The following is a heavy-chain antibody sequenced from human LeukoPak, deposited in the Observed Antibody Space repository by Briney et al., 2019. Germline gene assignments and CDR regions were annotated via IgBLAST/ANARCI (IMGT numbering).Heavy chain of an antibody. D-gene: IGHD3-10*01. Sequence: GGSLRLSCAASGFSFSSFSSSVMSWVRQAPGKGLEVVSAISGSGDKTYYADSVKGRFTISRDNSKNTLYLQMNSLRAEDTAVYYCAKDPKYYYGSGSQRPLPNWFDPWGQGTLVTVSS. J-gene: IGHJ5*02. CDR1: GFSFSSFSSSV. CDR3: AKDPKYYYGSGSQRPLPNWFDP. CDR2: ISGSGDKT. V-gene: IGHV3-23*01.